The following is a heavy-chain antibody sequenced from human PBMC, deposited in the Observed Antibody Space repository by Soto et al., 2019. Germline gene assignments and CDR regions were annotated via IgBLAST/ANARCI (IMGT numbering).Heavy chain of an antibody. V-gene: IGHV1-18*01. Sequence: QVQLVQSGAEVKKPGASVKVSCKTSGYTFTSYAISWVRQAPGQGLEWMGWISAYNGNTHYAQKLQGRVTMTTDTSQSTAYMELRSLRSDDTAVYYCARDLAAAGPVDYWGQGTLVTVSS. D-gene: IGHD6-13*01. J-gene: IGHJ4*02. CDR2: ISAYNGNT. CDR3: ARDLAAAGPVDY. CDR1: GYTFTSYA.